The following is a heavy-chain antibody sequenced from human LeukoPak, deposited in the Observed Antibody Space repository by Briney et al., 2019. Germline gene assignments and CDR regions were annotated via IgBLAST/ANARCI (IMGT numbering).Heavy chain of an antibody. CDR1: GGTFSSYA. J-gene: IGHJ4*02. CDR2: IIPIFGTA. Sequence: GASVKVSFKASGGTFSSYAISWVRQAPGQGLEWMGGIIPIFGTANYAQKFQGRVTITADESTSTAYMELSSLRSEDTAVYYCAREGDSSGWYKYFDYWGQGTLVTVSS. CDR3: AREGDSSGWYKYFDY. V-gene: IGHV1-69*13. D-gene: IGHD6-19*01.